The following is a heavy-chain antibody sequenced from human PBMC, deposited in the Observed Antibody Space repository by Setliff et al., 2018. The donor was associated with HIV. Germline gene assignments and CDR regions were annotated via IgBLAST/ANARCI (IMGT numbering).Heavy chain of an antibody. Sequence: PGGSLRLSCAASGFTFSSYAMSWVRQAPGKGLEWVSAISGSGVSTSYADSVKGRCTISRDNSKNTLYLQMNSLRAEDTAVYYCAGESSIAVAEYFQHWGQGTLVTVSS. D-gene: IGHD6-19*01. CDR1: GFTFSSYA. CDR2: ISGSGVST. J-gene: IGHJ1*01. CDR3: AGESSIAVAEYFQH. V-gene: IGHV3-23*01.